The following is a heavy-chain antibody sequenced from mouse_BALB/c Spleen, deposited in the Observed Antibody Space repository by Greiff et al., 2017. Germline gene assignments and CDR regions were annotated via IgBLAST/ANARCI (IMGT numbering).Heavy chain of an antibody. V-gene: IGHV1-14*01. CDR3: ARRAHYDGFAY. CDR1: GYTFTSYD. J-gene: IGHJ3*01. D-gene: IGHD2-4*01. CDR2: INPYNDGT. Sequence: EVQLQQSGPELVKPGASVKMSCKASGYTFTSYDMHWVKQKPGQGLEWIGYINPYNDGTKYNEKFKGKATLTSDKSSSTAYMELSSLTSEDSAVYYSARRAHYDGFAYWGQGTLVTVSA.